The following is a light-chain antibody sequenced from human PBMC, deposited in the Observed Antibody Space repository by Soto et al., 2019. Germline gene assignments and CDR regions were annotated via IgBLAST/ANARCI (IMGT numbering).Light chain of an antibody. CDR2: GAS. CDR3: QQYNTWPPLT. Sequence: EIVMTQSPATLSLSPGERATLSCRASQSVSSNLAWYQQKPGQAPRLLIYGASTRATGFPARFSGSGSGTDFTLTINSLQSEDFAVYYCQQYNTWPPLTFGGGTKVEIK. V-gene: IGKV3-15*01. J-gene: IGKJ4*01. CDR1: QSVSSN.